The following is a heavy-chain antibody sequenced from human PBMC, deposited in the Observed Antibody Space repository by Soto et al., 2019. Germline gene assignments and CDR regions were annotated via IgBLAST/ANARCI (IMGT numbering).Heavy chain of an antibody. CDR1: GYTFNNYW. Sequence: GESLKISCKGSGYTFNNYWIAWVRQMPGKGLEWMGIIYPGDSDTRYSPSLQGQVTISADKSINTAYLQWSSLKASDTAIYYCARHNRRFAVAVDYPMDVWGQGTTVTVSS. CDR2: IYPGDSDT. D-gene: IGHD6-19*01. V-gene: IGHV5-51*01. CDR3: ARHNRRFAVAVDYPMDV. J-gene: IGHJ6*02.